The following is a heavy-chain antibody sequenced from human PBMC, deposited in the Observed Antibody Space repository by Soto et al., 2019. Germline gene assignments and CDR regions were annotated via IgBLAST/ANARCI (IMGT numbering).Heavy chain of an antibody. J-gene: IGHJ6*02. CDR2: FNPRDPAA. V-gene: IGHV5-51*01. CDR3: ARGGKHGRHFYGMDV. CDR1: GYSFITYW. Sequence: PGESLKISCVGAGYSFITYWVAWVRQMPGKGLEWMGIFNPRDPAATYSPSFQGQVTISADRSISTAYLQWNSLKASDTAIYYCARGGKHGRHFYGMDVWGQGTTVTVSS.